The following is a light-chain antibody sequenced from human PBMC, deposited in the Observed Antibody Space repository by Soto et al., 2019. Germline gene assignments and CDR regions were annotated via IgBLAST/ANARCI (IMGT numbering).Light chain of an antibody. J-gene: IGKJ1*01. Sequence: EMVLAQSPGTLSLSPGERATLSCRASQSVTNSFLAWYQQKPGQAPRLLIYGASRRATGIPDRFTGSGSGTDFTLTISRLEPEDFAVYDCQQYVSSPWEFGQGTKVEI. CDR3: QQYVSSPWE. CDR1: QSVTNSF. CDR2: GAS. V-gene: IGKV3-20*01.